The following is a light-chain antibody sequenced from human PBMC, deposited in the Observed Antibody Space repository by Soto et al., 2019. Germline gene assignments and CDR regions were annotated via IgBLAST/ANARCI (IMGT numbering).Light chain of an antibody. CDR1: QSVSSS. CDR3: QQYSNWPPFT. Sequence: EIVMTQSPATLSVSPGERATLSCRASQSVSSSLAWYQQKPGQAPRLLIYDTSTRATGIPARFSGSGSGTEFTLTISSLQSADSAVYYCQQYSNWPPFTFGRGTRLEIK. J-gene: IGKJ5*01. V-gene: IGKV3-15*01. CDR2: DTS.